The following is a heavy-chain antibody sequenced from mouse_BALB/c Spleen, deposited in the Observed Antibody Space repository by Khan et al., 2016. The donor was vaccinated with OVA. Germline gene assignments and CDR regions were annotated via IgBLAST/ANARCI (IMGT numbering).Heavy chain of an antibody. V-gene: IGHV1S81*02. D-gene: IGHD2-2*01. CDR3: TRSGYGSFAY. CDR2: INPNNGDA. CDR1: GYTFNSYY. J-gene: IGHJ3*01. Sequence: QVQLKQSGAELVKPGASVKLSRKASGYTFNSYYMYWVKQRPGQGLEWIGEINPNNGDANFNEKFKNKATLTVDKSSNTAFMQLSSLTSEDSAVYYCTRSGYGSFAYWGQGTLVTVSA.